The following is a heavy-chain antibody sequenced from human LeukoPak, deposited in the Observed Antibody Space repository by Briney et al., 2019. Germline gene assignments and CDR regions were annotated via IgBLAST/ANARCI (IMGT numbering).Heavy chain of an antibody. V-gene: IGHV1-46*01. CDR2: INPSGGST. J-gene: IGHJ4*01. CDR3: ARGGATKGRRFDY. D-gene: IGHD1-26*01. Sequence: ASVKVSCKASGYTFTSYYMHWVRQAPGQGLEWMGIINPSGGSTYYAQNFQGRVAMTRDTSTSTAYMELSSLRSEDTAVYYCARGGATKGRRFDYWGQGTLVTVSS. CDR1: GYTFTSYY.